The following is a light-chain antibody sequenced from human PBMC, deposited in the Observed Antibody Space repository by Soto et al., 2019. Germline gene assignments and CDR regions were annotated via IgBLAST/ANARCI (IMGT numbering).Light chain of an antibody. CDR2: DAS. V-gene: IGKV1-5*01. Sequence: DIQMTQSPSTLSASMGDRVTITCRASQSISTWLAWYQQKPGKAPGLLIYDASSLQSGVPFRFTGSGSGTDFTLTISSLQADDFAIYYCQQYDTYSGTFGQGTKVEIK. CDR1: QSISTW. CDR3: QQYDTYSGT. J-gene: IGKJ1*01.